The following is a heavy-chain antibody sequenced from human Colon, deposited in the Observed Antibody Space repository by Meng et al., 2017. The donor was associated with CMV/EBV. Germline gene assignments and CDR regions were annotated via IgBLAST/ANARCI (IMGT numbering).Heavy chain of an antibody. V-gene: IGHV4-61*01. CDR1: SGSSGSYY. CDR3: ARDRGLLRWEPLGWFDP. J-gene: IGHJ5*02. Sequence: SGSSGSYYWNWIRQPPGKGLEWIGYIYHNGRTNYNPSLESRVTISIDTSKKQFSLKLNSVTPADTAVYYCARDRGLLRWEPLGWFDPWGQGTLVTVSS. CDR2: IYHNGRT. D-gene: IGHD1-26*01.